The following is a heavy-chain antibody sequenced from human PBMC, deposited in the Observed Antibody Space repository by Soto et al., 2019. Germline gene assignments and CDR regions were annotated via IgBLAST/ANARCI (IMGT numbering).Heavy chain of an antibody. D-gene: IGHD6-6*01. Sequence: GASVKVSCKASGYTFTAYAIHWVRQAPGQRLEWMGWINADNGNTKYSQKFQGRVTITRDTSANTAYMELSSLRSEDTTVYYCARDQSSSIDTWRQGTLVTVSS. V-gene: IGHV1-3*01. CDR1: GYTFTAYA. J-gene: IGHJ5*02. CDR3: ARDQSSSIDT. CDR2: INADNGNT.